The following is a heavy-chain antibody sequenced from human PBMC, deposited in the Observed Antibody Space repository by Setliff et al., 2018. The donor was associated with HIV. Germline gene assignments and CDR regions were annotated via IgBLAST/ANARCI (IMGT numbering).Heavy chain of an antibody. CDR2: INHSGITNHSGST. CDR3: ARQSGFHEGWDIFAVVAGAFDV. V-gene: IGHV4-34*01. Sequence: SETLSLTCAVYGGSFSGYYWSWIRQPPGKGLEWIGEINHSGITNHSGSTNYNPSLKSRVTISVDTSKSQFSLNLNSVTAADTALYYCARQSGFHEGWDIFAVVAGAFDVWGQGTVVTVSS. D-gene: IGHD3-3*01. J-gene: IGHJ3*01. CDR1: GGSFSGYY.